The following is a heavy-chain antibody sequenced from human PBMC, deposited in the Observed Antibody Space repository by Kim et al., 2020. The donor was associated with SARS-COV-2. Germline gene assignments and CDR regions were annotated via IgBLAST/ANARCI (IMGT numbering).Heavy chain of an antibody. CDR2: ISYDGSNK. D-gene: IGHD6-13*01. Sequence: GGSLRLSCAASGFTFSSYGMHWVRQAPGKGLEWVAVISYDGSNKYYADSVKGRFTISRDNSKNTLYLQMNSLRAEDTAVYYCAKDRCFRSSWYCAFDIWGQGTMVTVSS. J-gene: IGHJ3*02. CDR3: AKDRCFRSSWYCAFDI. CDR1: GFTFSSYG. V-gene: IGHV3-30*18.